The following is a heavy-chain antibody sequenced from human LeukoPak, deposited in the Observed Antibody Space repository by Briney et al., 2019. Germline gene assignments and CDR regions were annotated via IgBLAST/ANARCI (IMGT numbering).Heavy chain of an antibody. J-gene: IGHJ4*02. V-gene: IGHV3-48*03. D-gene: IGHD3-22*01. Sequence: GGSLRLSCAASGFTFSSYEMNWVRQAPGKGLEWVSYISSSGSTIYYADSVKGRFTISRDNAKNSLYLQMNSLRAEDTAVYYCARDPPYYYDSSGYEGGDYWGQGTLVTVCS. CDR3: ARDPPYYYDSSGYEGGDY. CDR1: GFTFSSYE. CDR2: ISSSGSTI.